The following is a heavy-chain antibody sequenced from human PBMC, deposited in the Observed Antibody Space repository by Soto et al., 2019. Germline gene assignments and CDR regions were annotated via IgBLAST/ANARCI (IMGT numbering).Heavy chain of an antibody. CDR3: ATNAAQWFSWFDP. Sequence: PSETLSLTCTVSGGSIRSYYWSWIRQPPGKGLEWIGYIYYSGSTSYNPSLKSRVTISVDTSKNQLSLKLTSVTAADTAVYYCATNAAQWFSWFDPWGQGTLVTVSS. V-gene: IGHV4-59*01. CDR1: GGSIRSYY. J-gene: IGHJ5*02. D-gene: IGHD3-22*01. CDR2: IYYSGST.